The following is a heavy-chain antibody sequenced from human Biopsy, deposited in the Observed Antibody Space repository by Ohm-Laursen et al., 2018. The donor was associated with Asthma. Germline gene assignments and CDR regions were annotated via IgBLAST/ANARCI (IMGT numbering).Heavy chain of an antibody. J-gene: IGHJ6*02. CDR3: ARGYSGSDRIVYYYSGLEV. V-gene: IGHV1-46*01. D-gene: IGHD5-12*01. CDR1: GYTFTSYY. CDR2: VNPFGGSS. Sequence: ASVKVSCKASGYTFTSYYMHWVRQAPGHGLEWMGMVNPFGGSSNFAQKFQGRLTMTRDTSTRTVYMELSSLSSEDTAVYYCARGYSGSDRIVYYYSGLEVWGQGTTVTVSS.